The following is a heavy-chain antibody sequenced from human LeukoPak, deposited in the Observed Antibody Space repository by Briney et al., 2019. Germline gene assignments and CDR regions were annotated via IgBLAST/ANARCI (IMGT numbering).Heavy chain of an antibody. CDR3: ARALAVAGFNYYYYYYMDV. Sequence: ASVKVSCKASGYTFTGYYMHWVRQAPGQGLEWMGWINTNTGNPTYAQGFTGRFVFSLDTSVSTAYLQISSLKAEDTAVYYCARALAVAGFNYYYYYYMDVWGKGTTVTVSS. J-gene: IGHJ6*03. V-gene: IGHV7-4-1*02. CDR2: INTNTGNP. CDR1: GYTFTGYY. D-gene: IGHD6-19*01.